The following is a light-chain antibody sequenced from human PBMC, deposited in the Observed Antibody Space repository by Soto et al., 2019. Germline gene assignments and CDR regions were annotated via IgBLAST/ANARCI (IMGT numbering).Light chain of an antibody. CDR2: FGS. V-gene: IGKV3-11*01. J-gene: IGKJ1*01. CDR3: QQRSSWPWT. Sequence: EIVLTQSPATLSLSPGDRATLSCRASHSVGSLLAWYQRKPGQAPRLLLYFGSNRAAGIPDRFSGSGSGTDSTLTIDSLEPEDFALFYCQQRSSWPWTFGQGTKVDIK. CDR1: HSVGSL.